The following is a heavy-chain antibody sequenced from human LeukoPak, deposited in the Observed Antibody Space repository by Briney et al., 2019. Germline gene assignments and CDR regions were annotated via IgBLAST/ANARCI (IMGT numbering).Heavy chain of an antibody. V-gene: IGHV3-30*03. Sequence: GGSLRLSCAASGFTFSSYGMHWVRQAPGKGLEWVALISYDGSNKYYADSLKGRFTISRDNAKNSLYLQMNSLRAEDTAVYYCAREYSSSSSYYWGQGTLVTASS. J-gene: IGHJ4*02. CDR3: AREYSSSSSYY. CDR2: ISYDGSNK. D-gene: IGHD6-6*01. CDR1: GFTFSSYG.